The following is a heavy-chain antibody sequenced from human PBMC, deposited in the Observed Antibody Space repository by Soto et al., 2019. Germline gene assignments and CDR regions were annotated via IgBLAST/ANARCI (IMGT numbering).Heavy chain of an antibody. CDR2: IYYSGST. Sequence: PSETLSLTCIVSGSSISSGGYYWSWIRQHPGKGLEWIGYIYYSGSTYYNPSLKSRVTISVDTSKNQFSLKLSSVTAADTAVYYCARVPVEKGPSSPENYFDYWGQGTLVTVSS. J-gene: IGHJ4*02. CDR1: GSSISSGGYY. V-gene: IGHV4-31*03. CDR3: ARVPVEKGPSSPENYFDY.